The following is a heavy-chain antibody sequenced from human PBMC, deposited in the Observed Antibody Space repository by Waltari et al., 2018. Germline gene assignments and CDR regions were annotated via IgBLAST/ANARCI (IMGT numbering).Heavy chain of an antibody. D-gene: IGHD1-26*01. J-gene: IGHJ3*02. V-gene: IGHV1-69*10. Sequence: QVQLVQSGAEVKKPGSAVKVSCKASGGTFSSSAISWVRQAPGQGLEWMGGIIPILGIANYAQKFXGRVXITADKSTSTAYMELSSLRSEDTAVYYCAXXRXGSYRSRAFDIWGQGTXVTVSS. CDR2: IIPILGIA. CDR3: AXXRXGSYRSRAFDI. CDR1: GGTFSSSA.